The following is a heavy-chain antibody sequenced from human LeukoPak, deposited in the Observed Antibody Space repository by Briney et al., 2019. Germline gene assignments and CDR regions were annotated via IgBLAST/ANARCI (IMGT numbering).Heavy chain of an antibody. V-gene: IGHV3-53*01. J-gene: IGHJ4*02. CDR2: IYSGGST. CDR3: ARETVAYDSSGYYPLHY. Sequence: GGSLRLSCAASGFTFSGYAMSWVRQAPGKGLEGVSVIYSGGSTYYADSVKGRFTISRDNSKNTLYLQMNSLRAEDTAVYYCARETVAYDSSGYYPLHYWGQGTLVTVSS. D-gene: IGHD3-22*01. CDR1: GFTFSGYA.